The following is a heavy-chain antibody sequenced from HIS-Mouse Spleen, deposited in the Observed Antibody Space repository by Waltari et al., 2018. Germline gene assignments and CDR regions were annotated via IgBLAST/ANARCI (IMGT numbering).Heavy chain of an antibody. CDR3: ARDHRQQDAFDI. V-gene: IGHV1-2*02. J-gene: IGHJ3*02. Sequence: QVQLVQSGAEVKKPGASVKVSCKASGYTFTGYYMHWVRQAPGQGLEWMGWINPNRGGTNYAQKFQGRVTMTRDTSISTAYMELSRLRSDDTAVYYCARDHRQQDAFDIWGQGTMVTVSS. D-gene: IGHD6-13*01. CDR2: INPNRGGT. CDR1: GYTFTGYY.